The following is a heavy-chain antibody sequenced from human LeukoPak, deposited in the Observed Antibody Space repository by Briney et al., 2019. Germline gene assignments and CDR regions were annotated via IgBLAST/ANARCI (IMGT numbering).Heavy chain of an antibody. J-gene: IGHJ4*02. V-gene: IGHV1-2*02. Sequence: ASVKVSCKASGYTFTGYYMHWVRQAPGQGLEWMGWINPNSGGTNYAQKFQGRVTMTRDTSISTAYMELSRLRSDDTAVYYCARAPDPRSIVGATIHFDYWGKGTLVTVSS. D-gene: IGHD1-26*01. CDR3: ARAPDPRSIVGATIHFDY. CDR1: GYTFTGYY. CDR2: INPNSGGT.